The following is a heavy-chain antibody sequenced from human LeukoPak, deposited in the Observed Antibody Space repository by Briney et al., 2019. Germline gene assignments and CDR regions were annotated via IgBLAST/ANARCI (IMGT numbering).Heavy chain of an antibody. V-gene: IGHV4-59*08. Sequence: PSETLSLICTVSGASVSSDYWSWIRQSPGKGLEWIGYIYHSGHTMSNPSLKSRVSLSLDTSNNQFSLKLSSVTAADTAVYYCARHPFQYPFDHWGQGTLVTVSS. D-gene: IGHD2/OR15-2a*01. CDR1: GASVSSDY. CDR2: IYHSGHT. J-gene: IGHJ5*02. CDR3: ARHPFQYPFDH.